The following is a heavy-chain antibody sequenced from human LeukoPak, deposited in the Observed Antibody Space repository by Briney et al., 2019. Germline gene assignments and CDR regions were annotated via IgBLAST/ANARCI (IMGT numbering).Heavy chain of an antibody. J-gene: IGHJ6*03. V-gene: IGHV3-30*02. Sequence: GGSLRLSCAASGFTFSSYGMHWVRQAPGKGLEWVAFIRYDGSNKYYADSVKGRFTISRDNFKNTLYLQMNSLRAEDTAVYYCAKDQWEAAAGRETYYYYYYMDVWGKGTTVTVSS. D-gene: IGHD6-13*01. CDR3: AKDQWEAAAGRETYYYYYYMDV. CDR2: IRYDGSNK. CDR1: GFTFSSYG.